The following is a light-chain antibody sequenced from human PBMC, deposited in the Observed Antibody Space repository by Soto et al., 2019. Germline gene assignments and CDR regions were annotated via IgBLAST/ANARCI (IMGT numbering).Light chain of an antibody. J-gene: IGKJ1*01. V-gene: IGKV3-20*01. CDR3: QQYGSSPRT. CDR1: QTVSSSC. Sequence: EIVLTQSPGTLSLSPGERATLSCRASQTVSSSCLAWYQQKPGQAPRLLIYGASSRATGIPDRFSGSGSGTDVTLTISRLEPEDFAVYYCQQYGSSPRTFGQGTKVEIK. CDR2: GAS.